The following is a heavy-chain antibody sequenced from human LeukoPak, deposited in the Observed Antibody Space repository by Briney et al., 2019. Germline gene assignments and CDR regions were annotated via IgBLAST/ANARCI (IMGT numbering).Heavy chain of an antibody. CDR3: ARGLYGSGSYYYYGMDV. Sequence: PGGSLRLSCAASGFTFSSYSMNWVRQAPGKGLEWVSSISSSSSYIYYADSAKGRFTISRDNAKNSLYLQMNSLRAEDTAVYYCARGLYGSGSYYYYGMDVWGQGTTVTVSS. D-gene: IGHD3-10*01. J-gene: IGHJ6*02. CDR1: GFTFSSYS. V-gene: IGHV3-21*01. CDR2: ISSSSSYI.